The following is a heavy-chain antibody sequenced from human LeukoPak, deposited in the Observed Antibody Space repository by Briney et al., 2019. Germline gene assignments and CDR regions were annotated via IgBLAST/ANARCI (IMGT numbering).Heavy chain of an antibody. CDR3: ASRIVGTPDYFDY. Sequence: GESLRLSCAASGFTFSTYWMSWVRQAPGQGLEWVANINQDGSDKYYVDSVKGRFTISRDNAKNSLYLQMNSLRVEDTAVYYCASRIVGTPDYFDYWGYGTLVTVSS. CDR2: INQDGSDK. CDR1: GFTFSTYW. J-gene: IGHJ4*01. D-gene: IGHD1-26*01. V-gene: IGHV3-7*01.